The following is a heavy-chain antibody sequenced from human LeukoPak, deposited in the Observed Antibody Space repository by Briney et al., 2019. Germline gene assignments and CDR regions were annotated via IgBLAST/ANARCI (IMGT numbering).Heavy chain of an antibody. CDR3: ARVGDTYYYGSGSPGSTEYYIDV. CDR2: IIPIFGTA. Sequence: SVKVSCKASGYTFTSYGISWVRQAPGQGLEWMGGIIPIFGTANYAQKFQGRVTITADKSTSTAYMELSSLRSEDTAVYYCARVGDTYYYGSGSPGSTEYYIDVWGKGTTVTVSS. V-gene: IGHV1-69*06. D-gene: IGHD3-10*01. J-gene: IGHJ6*03. CDR1: GYTFTSYG.